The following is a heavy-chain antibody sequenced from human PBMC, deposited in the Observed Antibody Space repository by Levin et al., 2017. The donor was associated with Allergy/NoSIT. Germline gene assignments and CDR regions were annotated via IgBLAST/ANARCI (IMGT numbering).Heavy chain of an antibody. D-gene: IGHD3-10*01. CDR3: ARVYYYSSLADNDY. V-gene: IGHV3-7*01. Sequence: LSLTCAASGFTFSSYWMNWVRQAPGKGLEWVANIKQDGSEKYYVDSVKGRFTISRDNANNSVSLQMNSLRAEDTAVYYCARVYYYSSLADNDYWGQGTLVTVSS. J-gene: IGHJ4*02. CDR1: GFTFSSYW. CDR2: IKQDGSEK.